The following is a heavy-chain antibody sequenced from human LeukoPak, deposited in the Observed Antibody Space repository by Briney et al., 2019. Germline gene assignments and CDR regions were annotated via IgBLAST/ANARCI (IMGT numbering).Heavy chain of an antibody. Sequence: GGSLRLSCAASGFTFSSYGMHWVRQAPGKGLEWVAVISYDGSNKYYADSVKGRFTISRDNSKNTLYLQMNSLRAEDTAVYYCAKDRFPSGGYNWFDPWGQGTLVTVSS. CDR2: ISYDGSNK. J-gene: IGHJ5*02. D-gene: IGHD5-12*01. V-gene: IGHV3-30*18. CDR3: AKDRFPSGGYNWFDP. CDR1: GFTFSSYG.